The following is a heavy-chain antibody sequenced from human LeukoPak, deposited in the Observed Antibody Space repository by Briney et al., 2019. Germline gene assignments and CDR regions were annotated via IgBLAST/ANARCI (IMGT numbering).Heavy chain of an antibody. Sequence: SETLSLTCAVYGGSFSGYYWSWLRQPPGKGLEWIGEIYHSGRDNYNPSLKSRVTISIDTSNNQFSLKLYSVTAADTAVYYCARHGSGTYFVSWGQGTLVTVSS. CDR1: GGSFSGYY. V-gene: IGHV4-34*01. CDR2: IYHSGRD. CDR3: ARHGSGTYFVS. J-gene: IGHJ5*02. D-gene: IGHD3-10*01.